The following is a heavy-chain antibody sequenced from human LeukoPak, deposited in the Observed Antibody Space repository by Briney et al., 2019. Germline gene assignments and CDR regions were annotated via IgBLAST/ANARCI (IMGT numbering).Heavy chain of an antibody. V-gene: IGHV3-30-3*02. Sequence: PGGSLRLSCAASGFTFSTYAMHWVRQAPGKGLEWVAVISYDGSNEYYADSVKGRFTISRDNSKNTLSLQMNSLRVEDTAVYYCAKSLYGGCDYWGQGTVVTVSS. CDR2: ISYDGSNE. J-gene: IGHJ4*02. D-gene: IGHD3-16*02. CDR1: GFTFSTYA. CDR3: AKSLYGGCDY.